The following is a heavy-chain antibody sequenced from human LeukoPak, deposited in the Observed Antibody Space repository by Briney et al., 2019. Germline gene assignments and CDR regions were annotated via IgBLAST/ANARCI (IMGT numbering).Heavy chain of an antibody. V-gene: IGHV3-15*01. Sequence: GGSLRLSCAASGFTFSNAWMSWVRQAPGKGVEWVGRIKSKTGGGTADYAAPVKGRFTISRDDSKNALYLQMNSLKTEDTAVYFCTTGISSTGSSEWGQGTLVTVSS. CDR2: IKSKTGGGTA. J-gene: IGHJ4*02. CDR3: TTGISSTGSSE. D-gene: IGHD1-26*01. CDR1: GFTFSNAW.